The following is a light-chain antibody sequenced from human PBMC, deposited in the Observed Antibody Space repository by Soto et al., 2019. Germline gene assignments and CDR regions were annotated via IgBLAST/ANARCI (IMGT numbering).Light chain of an antibody. J-gene: IGKJ5*01. V-gene: IGKV1-5*03. CDR3: QQYTSYPIT. CDR2: KAS. CDR1: HTIYSF. Sequence: ESQMTQSPSTLSESVGDRVTIACRASHTIYSFLAWYQQRPGKAPKLLIYKASNLESGVPSRFSGSGSGTDFTLTISSLQPDDFATYYCQQYTSYPITFGQGTRLEIK.